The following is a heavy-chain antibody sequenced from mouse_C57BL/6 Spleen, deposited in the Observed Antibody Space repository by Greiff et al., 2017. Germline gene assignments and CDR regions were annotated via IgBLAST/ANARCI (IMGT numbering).Heavy chain of an antibody. CDR1: GYAFSSYW. D-gene: IGHD2-4*01. CDR3: ARAYYDYDEGFAY. J-gene: IGHJ3*01. CDR2: IYPGDGDT. V-gene: IGHV1-80*01. Sequence: VQLQQSGAELVKPGASVKISCKASGYAFSSYWMTWVKQRPGKGLEWIGQIYPGDGDTNYNGKFKGKATLTADKSSSTAYMQLSSLTSEDSAVYFCARAYYDYDEGFAYWGQGTLVTVSA.